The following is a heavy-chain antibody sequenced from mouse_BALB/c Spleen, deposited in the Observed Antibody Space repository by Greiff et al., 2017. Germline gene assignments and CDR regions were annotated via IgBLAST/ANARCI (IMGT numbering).Heavy chain of an antibody. J-gene: IGHJ2*01. CDR2: ISSGSSTI. CDR1: GFTFSSFG. D-gene: IGHD2-14*01. CDR3: ARDYRYDY. V-gene: IGHV5-17*02. Sequence: EVNVVESGGGLVQPGGSRKLSCAASGFTFSSFGMHWVRQAPEKGLEWVAYISSGSSTIYYADTVKGRFTISRDNPKNTLFLQMTSLRSEDTAMYYCARDYRYDYWGQGTTLTVSS.